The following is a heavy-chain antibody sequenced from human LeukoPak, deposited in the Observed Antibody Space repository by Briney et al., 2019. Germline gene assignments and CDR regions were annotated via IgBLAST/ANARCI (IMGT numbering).Heavy chain of an antibody. Sequence: SETLSLTCTVSGYSITSAYCWGWIRQPPGKGLEWIGSFFLKGSTYYNPSLKSRVTISVDTSKNQFSLKLSSVTAADTAVYYCARLRDGVSGSSRYYFDYWGQGTLVTVSS. V-gene: IGHV4-38-2*02. J-gene: IGHJ4*02. CDR1: GYSITSAYC. D-gene: IGHD3-10*01. CDR2: FFLKGST. CDR3: ARLRDGVSGSSRYYFDY.